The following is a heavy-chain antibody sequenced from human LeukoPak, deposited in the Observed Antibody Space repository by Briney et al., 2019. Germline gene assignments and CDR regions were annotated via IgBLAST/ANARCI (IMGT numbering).Heavy chain of an antibody. V-gene: IGHV1-69*05. CDR2: IIPIFGTA. CDR1: GGTFSSYA. J-gene: IGHJ5*02. CDR3: ASEGPIAVAGHNWFDP. Sequence: ASVKVSCKASGGTFSSYAISWVRQAPGQGLEWMGGIIPIFGTANYAQKFQGRVTITTDESTSTAYMELSSLRSEDTAVYYCASEGPIAVAGHNWFDPWGQGTLVTVSS. D-gene: IGHD6-19*01.